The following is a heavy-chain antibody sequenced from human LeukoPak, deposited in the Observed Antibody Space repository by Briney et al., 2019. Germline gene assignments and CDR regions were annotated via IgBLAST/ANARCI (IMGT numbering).Heavy chain of an antibody. CDR1: GYTFTSYG. Sequence: ASVKVSCKASGYTFTSYGISWVRQAPGQGLVWMGWISAYDANTNYAPKLQGRVTVTTDTSTSTAYMELRSLRSDDTAVYYCARDLRGTVAYFDYWGQGTLVTVSS. D-gene: IGHD4-23*01. CDR3: ARDLRGTVAYFDY. J-gene: IGHJ4*02. CDR2: ISAYDANT. V-gene: IGHV1-18*01.